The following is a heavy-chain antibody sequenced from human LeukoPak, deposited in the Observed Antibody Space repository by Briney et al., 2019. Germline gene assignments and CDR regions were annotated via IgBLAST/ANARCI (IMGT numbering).Heavy chain of an antibody. J-gene: IGHJ5*02. CDR3: ARFDGIPGWFDP. CDR1: GGSISSGSYY. Sequence: SQTLSLTCTVSGGSISSGSYYWSWIRQPAGKGLEWIGRICTSGSTNYNPSLKSRVTISVDTSKNQFSLKLSSVTAADTAVYYCARFDGIPGWFDPWGQGTLVTVSS. V-gene: IGHV4-61*02. D-gene: IGHD1-1*01. CDR2: ICTSGST.